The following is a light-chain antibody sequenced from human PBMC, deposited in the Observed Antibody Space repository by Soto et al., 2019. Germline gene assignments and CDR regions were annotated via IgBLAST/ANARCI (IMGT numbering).Light chain of an antibody. CDR3: QQYSSLWT. J-gene: IGKJ1*01. CDR2: DAS. Sequence: DIPMTPSPSCLSSSVGDRVTISCRARQSISSYLNWYHQKPGKVPKILIYDASSVKSGVPSRFSGTRSGTEFTLTIHSMKPDDFATYDCQQYSSLWTFGQGTKVDIK. CDR1: QSISSY. V-gene: IGKV1-39*01.